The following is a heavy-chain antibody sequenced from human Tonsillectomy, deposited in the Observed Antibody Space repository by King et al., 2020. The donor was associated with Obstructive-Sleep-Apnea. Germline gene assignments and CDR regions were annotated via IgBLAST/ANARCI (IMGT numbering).Heavy chain of an antibody. CDR1: EFTFSNAG. CDR2: IKSKAAGGTT. CDR3: VTDDTSGYSY. D-gene: IGHD3-22*01. J-gene: IGHJ4*02. Sequence: VQLVESGGGLVKPGWSLRLSCAASEFTFSNAGMSWVRQDPGKGLEWFGRIKSKAAGGTTDYTTPVKGGLTISRDDSRNTLYLQMNSLKTEDAAVYYCVTDDTSGYSYWGQGTLVTVSS. V-gene: IGHV3-15*01.